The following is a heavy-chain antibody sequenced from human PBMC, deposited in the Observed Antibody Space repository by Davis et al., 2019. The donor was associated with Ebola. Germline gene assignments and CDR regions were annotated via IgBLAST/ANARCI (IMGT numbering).Heavy chain of an antibody. CDR1: GYTFTGYF. D-gene: IGHD4/OR15-4a*01. CDR2: INPNSGGT. Sequence: ASVKVSCKASGYTFTGYFIHWERQAPGQGPEWMGWINPNSGGTNYVQKFQGRVTMTRDTSISTTYMELNGLTSDDSAFYYCARGFEYGAFDRWGQGTLVTVSS. J-gene: IGHJ5*02. CDR3: ARGFEYGAFDR. V-gene: IGHV1-2*02.